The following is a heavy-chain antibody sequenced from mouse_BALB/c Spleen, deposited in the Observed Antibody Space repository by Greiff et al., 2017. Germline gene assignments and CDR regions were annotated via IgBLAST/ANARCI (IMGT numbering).Heavy chain of an antibody. J-gene: IGHJ4*01. D-gene: IGHD2-1*01. CDR3: ASPNYFYAMDY. Sequence: VQLQQSGAELVKPGASVKLSCTASGFNIKDTYMHWVKQRPEQGLEWIGRIDPANGNTKYDPKFQGKATITADTSSNTAYLQLSSLTSEDTAVYYCASPNYFYAMDYWGQGTSVTVSS. V-gene: IGHV14-3*02. CDR1: GFNIKDTY. CDR2: IDPANGNT.